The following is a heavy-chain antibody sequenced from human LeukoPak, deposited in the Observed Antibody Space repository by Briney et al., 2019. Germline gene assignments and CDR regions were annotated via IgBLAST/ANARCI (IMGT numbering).Heavy chain of an antibody. CDR1: GGSFSGYY. J-gene: IGHJ6*03. V-gene: IGHV4-34*01. CDR3: ARGQWDGLERHSYYYYMDV. Sequence: SETLSLTCAVYGGSFSGYYWSWIRQPPGKGLEWIGEINHSGSTNYNPSLKSRVTISVDTSKNQFSLKLSSVTAADTAVYYCARGQWDGLERHSYYYYMDVWGKGTTVTISS. CDR2: INHSGST. D-gene: IGHD1-1*01.